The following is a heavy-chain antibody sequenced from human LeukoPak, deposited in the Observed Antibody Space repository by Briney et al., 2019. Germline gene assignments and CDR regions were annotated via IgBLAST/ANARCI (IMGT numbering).Heavy chain of an antibody. D-gene: IGHD6-25*01. CDR3: AAGRPVDY. CDR2: ISRSGSTI. J-gene: IGHJ4*02. V-gene: IGHV3-48*03. Sequence: GGSLRLSCAASRFTFSSYETNWVRQAPGKGLEWVSYISRSGSTIYYADSVKGRFTISRDNAKNSLYLQMNSVRAEDTAVYYCAAGRPVDYWGQGTLVTVSS. CDR1: RFTFSSYE.